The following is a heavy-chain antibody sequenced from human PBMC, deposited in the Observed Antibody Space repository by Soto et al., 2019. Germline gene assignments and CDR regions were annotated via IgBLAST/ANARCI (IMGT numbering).Heavy chain of an antibody. CDR1: GYTFTSYG. CDR2: ISAYNGNR. J-gene: IGHJ4*02. D-gene: IGHD3-9*01. CDR3: SLRLRILTGYYDDY. Sequence: ASVKVSCKASGYTFTSYGISWVRQAPGQGLEWMGWISAYNGNRNYAEKFQGRVTMTTDTSTSTAYMELRSLRSDDTAVYYCSLRLRILTGYYDDYWGQGTLVTVSS. V-gene: IGHV1-18*01.